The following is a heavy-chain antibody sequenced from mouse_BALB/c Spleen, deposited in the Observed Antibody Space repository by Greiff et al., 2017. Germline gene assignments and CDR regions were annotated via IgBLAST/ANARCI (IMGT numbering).Heavy chain of an antibody. CDR2: IRLKSNNYAT. CDR3: TRRWLGYAMDY. V-gene: IGHV6-6*02. J-gene: IGHJ4*01. Sequence: DVKLVESGGGLVQPGGSMKLSCVASGFTFSNYWMNWVRQSPEKGLEWVAEIRLKSNNYATHYAESVKGRFTISRDDSTSSVYLQMNNLRAEDTGIYYCTRRWLGYAMDYWGQGTSVTVSS. CDR1: GFTFSNYW. D-gene: IGHD2-3*01.